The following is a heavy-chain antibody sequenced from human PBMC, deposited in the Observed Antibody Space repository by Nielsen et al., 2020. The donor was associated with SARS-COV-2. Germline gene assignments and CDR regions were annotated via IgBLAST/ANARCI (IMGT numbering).Heavy chain of an antibody. CDR1: GFTFSSYG. CDR3: ARAGGSHNRFDY. V-gene: IGHV3-7*01. J-gene: IGHJ4*02. Sequence: GGSLRLSCAASGFTFSSYGMHWVRQTPGKGLEWVANIDQFESQKDYADSVKGRFTISRDNAKNTLYLEMNSLRVEDTAVYYCARAGGSHNRFDYWGQGTLVSVSS. D-gene: IGHD1-26*01. CDR2: IDQFESQK.